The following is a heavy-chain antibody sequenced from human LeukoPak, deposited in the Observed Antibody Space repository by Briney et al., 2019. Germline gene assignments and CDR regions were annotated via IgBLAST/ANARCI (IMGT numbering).Heavy chain of an antibody. Sequence: SETLSLTCTVSGGSISSYYWSWIRQPPGKGLEWSGYIYYSVSTNYNPSLKSRVTISVDTSKNQFSLKLSSVTAADTAVYYCAREGGYNYRGTFDYWGQGTLVTVSS. V-gene: IGHV4-59*01. J-gene: IGHJ4*02. CDR1: GGSISSYY. CDR2: IYYSVST. D-gene: IGHD5-24*01. CDR3: AREGGYNYRGTFDY.